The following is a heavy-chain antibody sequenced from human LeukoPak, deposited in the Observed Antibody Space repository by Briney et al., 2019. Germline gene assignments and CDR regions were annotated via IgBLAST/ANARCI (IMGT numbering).Heavy chain of an antibody. J-gene: IGHJ3*02. CDR2: INWNGGST. D-gene: IGHD3-22*01. CDR3: ARERGDNYYDSSGYSPGAFDI. Sequence: GGSLRLSCAASGFTFDDYGMSWVRQAPGKGLEWVSGINWNGGSTGYADSVKGRFTISRDNAKNSLHLQMNSLRAEDTALYYCARERGDNYYDSSGYSPGAFDIWGQGTMVTVSS. CDR1: GFTFDDYG. V-gene: IGHV3-20*04.